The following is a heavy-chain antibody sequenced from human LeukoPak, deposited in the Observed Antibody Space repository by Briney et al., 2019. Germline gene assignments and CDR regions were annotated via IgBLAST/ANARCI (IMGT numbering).Heavy chain of an antibody. CDR3: ARGKYGGYFIDY. Sequence: GGSLRLSCAASGFTFSSYAMSWVRQAPGKGLVWVSRIKPDGSDTNYADSVKGRFTISRDNAKNTVYLQMNSLRAEDTAVYYCARGKYGGYFIDYWGQGTLVTVSS. CDR2: IKPDGSDT. J-gene: IGHJ4*02. CDR1: GFTFSSYA. D-gene: IGHD5-12*01. V-gene: IGHV3-74*01.